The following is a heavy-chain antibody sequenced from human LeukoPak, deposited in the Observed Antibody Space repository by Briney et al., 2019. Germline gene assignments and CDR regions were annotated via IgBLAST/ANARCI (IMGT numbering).Heavy chain of an antibody. CDR3: ARLVATIRDLDY. CDR2: IYYSGST. V-gene: IGHV4-39*01. CDR1: GGSISSSSYY. D-gene: IGHD5-12*01. Sequence: PSETLSLTCTVSGGSISSSSYYWGWIRQPPGKGLEWIGSIYYSGSTYNNPSLKSRVTTSVDTSKNQFSLKLSSVTAADTAVYYCARLVATIRDLDYWGQGTLVTVSS. J-gene: IGHJ4*02.